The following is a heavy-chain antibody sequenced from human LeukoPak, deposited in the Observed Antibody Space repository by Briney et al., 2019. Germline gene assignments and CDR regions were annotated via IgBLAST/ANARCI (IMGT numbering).Heavy chain of an antibody. Sequence: GGSLRLSCAASGFTFCSYGMHWLRQAPGKGLEWVALIRYDGSNKYYADSVKGRFTISRDNSKNTLYLQMNSLRAEDTAVYYCAKDVGSGWLYYFDYWGQGTLVTVSS. J-gene: IGHJ4*02. CDR3: AKDVGSGWLYYFDY. CDR2: IRYDGSNK. V-gene: IGHV3-30*02. D-gene: IGHD6-19*01. CDR1: GFTFCSYG.